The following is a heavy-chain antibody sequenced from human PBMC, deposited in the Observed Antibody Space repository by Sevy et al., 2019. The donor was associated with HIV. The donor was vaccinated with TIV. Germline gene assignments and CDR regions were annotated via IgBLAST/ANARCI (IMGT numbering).Heavy chain of an antibody. Sequence: GGSLRLSCAASGFTFSSYAMSWVRQAPGKGLEWVSAISGSGGSTYYADSVKGRFTISRDNSKNTLYLQMNSLRAEDTAVYYCATFSITIFGVGTPPYYFDYWGQGTLVTVSS. V-gene: IGHV3-23*01. D-gene: IGHD3-3*01. CDR2: ISGSGGST. J-gene: IGHJ4*02. CDR1: GFTFSSYA. CDR3: ATFSITIFGVGTPPYYFDY.